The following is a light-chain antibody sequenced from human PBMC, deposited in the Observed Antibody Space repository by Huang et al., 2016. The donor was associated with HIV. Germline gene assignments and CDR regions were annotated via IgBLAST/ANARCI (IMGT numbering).Light chain of an antibody. CDR1: PGIGHS. Sequence: DIRMTQSPSYLPAAVGDRVTLTCRATPGIGHSVAWYRQTPGKVPELLVYSASYFQLGVPSRFRGSGSGTHFTLTIDGLQPDDFATYYCHNYDRDPHSFGPGTKVDIK. J-gene: IGKJ3*01. V-gene: IGKV1-27*01. CDR2: SAS. CDR3: HNYDRDPHS.